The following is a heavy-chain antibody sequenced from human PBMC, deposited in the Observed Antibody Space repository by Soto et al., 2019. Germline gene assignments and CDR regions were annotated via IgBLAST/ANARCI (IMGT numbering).Heavy chain of an antibody. J-gene: IGHJ4*02. D-gene: IGHD7-27*01. CDR2: IYYNGHT. CDR3: ARGNRNWGFGFDY. CDR1: GCSIKDNY. Sequence: AETLSLTCSASGCSIKDNYWSWIRQPPGKGLEWIGYIYYNGHTNYDPYIKSRVPISADKSKNKFSLKLSSVTDADTDVYYCARGNRNWGFGFDYWGQGTLVTVS. V-gene: IGHV4-59*01.